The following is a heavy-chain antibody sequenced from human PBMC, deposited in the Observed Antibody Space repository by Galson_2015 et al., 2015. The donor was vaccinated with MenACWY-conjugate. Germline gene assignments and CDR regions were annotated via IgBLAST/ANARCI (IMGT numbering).Heavy chain of an antibody. Sequence: SLRLSCAASGFTFSTYVMNWGRQAPGKGLEWVSSISDGGGYIYYADSVKGRFNISRDNSRNTLFLQMNSLRADDTAVYFCARSSGRDVWGQGTTVTVSS. V-gene: IGHV3-23*01. CDR3: ARSSGRDV. J-gene: IGHJ6*02. CDR2: ISDGGGYI. CDR1: GFTFSTYV.